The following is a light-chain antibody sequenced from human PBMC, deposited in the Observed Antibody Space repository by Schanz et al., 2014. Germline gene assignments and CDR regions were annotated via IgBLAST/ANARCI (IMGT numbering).Light chain of an antibody. Sequence: QSVLTQPPSASGTPGQRVTISCSGSSSNIGSNYVYWYQQLPGTAPKLLIYKNNQRPSGVPDRFSGSKSGNTASLTVSGLQAEDEADYYCCSYMSTTTLAWVFGGGTKLTVL. CDR2: KNN. CDR1: SSNIGSNY. V-gene: IGLV1-47*01. CDR3: CSYMSTTTLAWV. J-gene: IGLJ3*02.